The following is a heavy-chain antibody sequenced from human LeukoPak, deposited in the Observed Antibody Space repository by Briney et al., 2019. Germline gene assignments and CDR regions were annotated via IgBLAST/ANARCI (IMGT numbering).Heavy chain of an antibody. CDR2: SYYSGST. V-gene: IGHV4-39*01. CDR1: GGSISSSSYY. CDR3: ARGDCSSTSCYLLD. Sequence: PSETLSLTCTVSGGSISSSSYYWGWIRQPPGKGLEWIGSSYYSGSTYYNPSLKSRFTISVNTSKNQFSLKLSSVTAADTAVYYCARGDCSSTSCYLLDWGQGTLVTVSS. D-gene: IGHD2-2*01. J-gene: IGHJ4*02.